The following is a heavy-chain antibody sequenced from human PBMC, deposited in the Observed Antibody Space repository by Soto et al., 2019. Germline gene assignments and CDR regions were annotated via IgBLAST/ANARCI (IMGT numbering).Heavy chain of an antibody. CDR2: VSGSGGTT. CDR3: ARCTVDTIVTSGWCHYLDP. CDR1: GFTFSSSA. J-gene: IGHJ5*02. Sequence: EVQLLDSGGGLVQPGGSLRLSCAASGFTFSSSAMSWVRQAPWKGLEWVSAVSGSGGTTYYADSVRGRFTISRDNSKNTLDLQMNSLRAEDTAIYFCARCTVDTIVTSGWCHYLDPWGQGTLVTVSS. D-gene: IGHD6-19*01. V-gene: IGHV3-23*01.